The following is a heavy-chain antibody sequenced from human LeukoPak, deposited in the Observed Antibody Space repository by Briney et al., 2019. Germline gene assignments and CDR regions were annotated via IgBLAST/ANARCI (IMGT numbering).Heavy chain of an antibody. D-gene: IGHD3-22*01. Sequence: PGGSLRLSCAASGFTFSSYSMNWVRQAPGKGLEWGSYISSSSSTIYYADSVKGRFTISRDNAKNSLYLQMNRLRAEDTAVYSCARDHLGDYYDSSGLDYWGQGTLVTVSS. CDR2: ISSSSSTI. CDR1: GFTFSSYS. V-gene: IGHV3-48*01. CDR3: ARDHLGDYYDSSGLDY. J-gene: IGHJ4*02.